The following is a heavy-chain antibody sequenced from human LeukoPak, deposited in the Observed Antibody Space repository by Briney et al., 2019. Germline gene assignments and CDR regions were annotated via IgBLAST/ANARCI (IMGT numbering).Heavy chain of an antibody. Sequence: ASVKVSCKASGYTFTSYGISWVPQAPGQGLEWMGWISAYNGNTNYAQKLQGRVTMTTDTSTSTAYMELRSLRSDDTAVYYCASDDGDFWSGYYNYWGQGTLVTVSS. CDR3: ASDDGDFWSGYYNY. J-gene: IGHJ4*02. CDR2: ISAYNGNT. D-gene: IGHD3-3*01. CDR1: GYTFTSYG. V-gene: IGHV1-18*01.